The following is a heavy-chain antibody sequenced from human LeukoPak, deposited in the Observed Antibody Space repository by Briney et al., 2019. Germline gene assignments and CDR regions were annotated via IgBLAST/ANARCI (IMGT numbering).Heavy chain of an antibody. V-gene: IGHV3-21*01. D-gene: IGHD3-3*02. CDR2: ISSSSSYI. CDR3: ARVLSTGALVAFDI. J-gene: IGHJ3*02. CDR1: GFTFSSYS. Sequence: PGESLRLSCAASGFTFSSYSMNWVRQAPGKGLEWVSSISSSSSYIYYADSVKGRFTISRDNAKNSLYLQMNSLRAEDTAVYYCARVLSTGALVAFDIWGQGTMVTVSS.